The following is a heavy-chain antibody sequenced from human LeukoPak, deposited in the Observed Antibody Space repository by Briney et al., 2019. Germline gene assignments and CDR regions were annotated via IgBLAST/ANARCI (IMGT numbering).Heavy chain of an antibody. J-gene: IGHJ4*02. CDR3: ARPRLATNGLDCSSTSCYTHPFDY. Sequence: PSETLSLTCAVYGGSFSDYYWSWIRQPPGKGLEWIGEINHSGSTNYNPSLKSRVTISVDTSKNQFSLKLSSVTAADTAVYYCARPRLATNGLDCSSTSCYTHPFDYWGQGTLVTVSS. CDR2: INHSGST. D-gene: IGHD2-2*02. CDR1: GGSFSDYY. V-gene: IGHV4-34*01.